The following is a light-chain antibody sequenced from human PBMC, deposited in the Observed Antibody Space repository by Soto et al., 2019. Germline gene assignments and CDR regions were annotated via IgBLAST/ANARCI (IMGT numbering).Light chain of an antibody. CDR1: QRISMW. J-gene: IGKJ1*01. CDR2: DVS. Sequence: TQTRFTLSRQVRELVTINFLDSQRISMWLAWYQQKPGKAPKFLIYDVSTLESGVPSRFSGSGSGTEFTLTISSLQPDDSATYFCQQADSYTWKFGQGTKAEIK. V-gene: IGKV1-5*01. CDR3: QQADSYTWK.